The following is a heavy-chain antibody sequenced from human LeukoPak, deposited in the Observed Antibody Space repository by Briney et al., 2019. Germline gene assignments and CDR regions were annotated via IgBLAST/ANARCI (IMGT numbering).Heavy chain of an antibody. CDR1: VYTFTIYG. Sequence: ASVKVSCKASVYTFTIYGISWVPQAPGQGLEWMGWISAYNGNTNYAQKLQGRVTMTTDTSTSTAYMELRSLRSDDTAVYYCARYRGAVAGPFDAFDIWGQGTMVTVSS. V-gene: IGHV1-18*01. CDR3: ARYRGAVAGPFDAFDI. J-gene: IGHJ3*02. D-gene: IGHD6-19*01. CDR2: ISAYNGNT.